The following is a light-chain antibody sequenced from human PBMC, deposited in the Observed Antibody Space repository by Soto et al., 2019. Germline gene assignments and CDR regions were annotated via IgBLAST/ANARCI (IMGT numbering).Light chain of an antibody. V-gene: IGKV1-5*01. CDR3: QQYNSYWT. Sequence: DIQMTQSPSSLSASVGDRVTITFRASQSISNFLNWYQHKPGKVPELLIYAASTLESGVPSRFSGSGSGTEFTLTISSLQPDDFATYYCQQYNSYWTFGQGTKVDNK. CDR2: AAS. CDR1: QSISNF. J-gene: IGKJ1*01.